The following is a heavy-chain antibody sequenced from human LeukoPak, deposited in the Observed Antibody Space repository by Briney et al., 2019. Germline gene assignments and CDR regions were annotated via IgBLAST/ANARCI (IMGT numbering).Heavy chain of an antibody. V-gene: IGHV1-69*13. CDR1: GGTFSSYA. CDR2: IIPIFGTA. CDR3: ARSLQQWLVPYAFDI. D-gene: IGHD6-19*01. Sequence: VASVKVSCKASGGTFSSYAISWVRQAPGQGLEWMGGIIPIFGTANYAQKFQGRVTITADESTSTAYMELSSLRSEDTAVYYYARSLQQWLVPYAFDIWGQGTMVTVSS. J-gene: IGHJ3*02.